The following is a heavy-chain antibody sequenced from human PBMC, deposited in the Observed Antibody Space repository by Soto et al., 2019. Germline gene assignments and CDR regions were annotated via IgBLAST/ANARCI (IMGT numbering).Heavy chain of an antibody. CDR3: ARYRREAVAGYTLDN. J-gene: IGHJ4*02. Sequence: SETLSLTCTDSGGSISSNYWTWIRQPPGKGLEWIGYVYNSGSTNYNPSLKSRVTISEDTSKSQFSLKVNSMTAADTAVYYCARYRREAVAGYTLDNWGQGILVSVSS. D-gene: IGHD6-13*01. CDR1: GGSISSNY. V-gene: IGHV4-59*01. CDR2: VYNSGST.